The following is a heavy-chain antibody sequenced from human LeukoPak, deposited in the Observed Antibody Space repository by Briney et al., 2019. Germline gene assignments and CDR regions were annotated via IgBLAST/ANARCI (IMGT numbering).Heavy chain of an antibody. J-gene: IGHJ4*02. CDR3: AKEQVVSPPWVSYFDY. D-gene: IGHD6-13*01. CDR2: ISSSSSYI. CDR1: GFTFSSYN. V-gene: IGHV3-21*04. Sequence: GGSLRLSCAASGFTFSSYNMNWVRQAPGKGLEWVSSISSSSSYIYYADSVRGRFTISRDNAKNSLYLQMNSLRAEDTAVYYCAKEQVVSPPWVSYFDYWAQGTLVTVSS.